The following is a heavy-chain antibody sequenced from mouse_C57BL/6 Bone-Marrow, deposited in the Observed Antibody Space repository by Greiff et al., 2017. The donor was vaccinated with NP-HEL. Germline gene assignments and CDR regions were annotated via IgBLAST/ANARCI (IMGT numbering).Heavy chain of an antibody. V-gene: IGHV14-2*01. CDR2: IDPAAGET. CDR3: AFDYYGSSPSYAMDY. CDR1: GFNIKDYY. D-gene: IGHD1-1*01. Sequence: VHVKQSGAELVKPGASVKLSCTASGFNIKDYYMHWVKQRTEQGLEWIGRIDPAAGETKYAPKFQGKATITAATSSNTAYLQLSSLTSEDTAVYYCAFDYYGSSPSYAMDYWGQGTSVTVSS. J-gene: IGHJ4*01.